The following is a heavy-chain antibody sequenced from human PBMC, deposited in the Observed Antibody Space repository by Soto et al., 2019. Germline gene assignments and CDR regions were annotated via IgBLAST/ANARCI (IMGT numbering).Heavy chain of an antibody. J-gene: IGHJ5*02. D-gene: IGHD3-22*01. CDR2: ISAYNGNT. CDR3: ARVRLTYYYDSSGQNWFDP. CDR1: GYTFTSYG. Sequence: SVKVSCKASGYTFTSYGISWVRQAPGQGLEWMGWISAYNGNTNYAQKLQGRVTMTTDTSTSTAYMELRSLRSDDTAVYYCARVRLTYYYDSSGQNWFDPWGQGTLVTVSS. V-gene: IGHV1-18*01.